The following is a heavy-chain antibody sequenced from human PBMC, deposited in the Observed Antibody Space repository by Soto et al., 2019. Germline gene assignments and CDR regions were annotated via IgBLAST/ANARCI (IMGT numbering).Heavy chain of an antibody. CDR3: ARGYCNGGSCYTYNWFDP. CDR1: GGTFSSYA. CDR2: ISPICGTA. V-gene: IGHV1-69*01. J-gene: IGHJ5*02. D-gene: IGHD2-15*01. Sequence: QVQLVQSGAEVKKPGSSVKVSCKASGGTFSSYAISWVRQAPGQGLEWMGGISPICGTANYAQKFQGRVTITADESTSPAYMERSSLRSEDTAVYYCARGYCNGGSCYTYNWFDPWGQGTLVTASS.